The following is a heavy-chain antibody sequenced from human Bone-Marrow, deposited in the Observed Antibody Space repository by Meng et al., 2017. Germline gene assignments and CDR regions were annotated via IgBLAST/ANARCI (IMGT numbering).Heavy chain of an antibody. Sequence: ESLKIPCQGSGYTFPNYWIGWVRQMPGKGLEWMGIIYPGDSETRYSPSFQGQVTISADKSIATAYLQWSSLKASDTAMYYCARLPPYSSGWSDWGQGTLVTVSS. J-gene: IGHJ4*02. D-gene: IGHD6-19*01. CDR3: ARLPPYSSGWSD. V-gene: IGHV5-51*01. CDR2: IYPGDSET. CDR1: GYTFPNYW.